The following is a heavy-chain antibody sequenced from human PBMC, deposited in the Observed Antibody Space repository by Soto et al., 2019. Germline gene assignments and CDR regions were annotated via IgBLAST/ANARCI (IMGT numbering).Heavy chain of an antibody. D-gene: IGHD2-15*01. CDR3: GAFCSAGGCPPGPWN. J-gene: IGHJ3*01. Sequence: QVVQSGAEVRKPGASVKVSCKASGYSFTTYYIHWFRQAPGQGLEWMAIINPNGGSTNSAQKFQGRVTVTRDMSASTVYMELSSLRSDDTAVYYCGAFCSAGGCPPGPWNWGRGTMVTVSS. CDR2: INPNGGST. CDR1: GYSFTTYY. V-gene: IGHV1-46*01.